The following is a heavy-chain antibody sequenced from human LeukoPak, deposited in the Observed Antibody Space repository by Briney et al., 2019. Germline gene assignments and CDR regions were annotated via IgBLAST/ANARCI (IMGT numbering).Heavy chain of an antibody. J-gene: IGHJ3*02. CDR1: EYAFSSYA. V-gene: IGHV1-3*03. CDR3: ARDRAPKTVTSEVDAFDI. D-gene: IGHD4-17*01. CDR2: INAGNGDT. Sequence: ASVKVSCKASEYAFSSYAIHWVRQAPGQRLEWMGWINAGNGDTKYSEEFHGRVTITRDTSASTAYMELSRLRSEDMAVYYCARDRAPKTVTSEVDAFDIWGQGTVVTVSS.